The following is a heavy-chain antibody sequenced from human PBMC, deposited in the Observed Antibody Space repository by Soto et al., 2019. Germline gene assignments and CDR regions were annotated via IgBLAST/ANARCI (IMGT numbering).Heavy chain of an antibody. J-gene: IGHJ4*02. CDR1: GGTLSSFINYP. CDR3: ARRDTSGFLRYFDN. D-gene: IGHD3-3*01. V-gene: IGHV1-69*06. Sequence: QMQLVQSGAEVKKPGSSVKVSCKASGGTLSSFINYPINWVRQAPGQGLEWMGGIVTNVGTVNYAQKVQGRVTITADKSTGTAYMELSSLRSEDTALYYCARRDTSGFLRYFDNWGQGTLVTVSS. CDR2: IVTNVGTV.